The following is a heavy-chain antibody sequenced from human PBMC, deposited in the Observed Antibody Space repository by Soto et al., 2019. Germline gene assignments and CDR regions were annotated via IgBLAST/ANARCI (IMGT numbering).Heavy chain of an antibody. CDR3: ASTGTYRSSWPRGNAAFDI. J-gene: IGHJ3*02. D-gene: IGHD6-13*01. Sequence: GGSLRLSCAASGFTFSSYWMSWVCQAPGKGLEWVANIKQDGSEKYYVDSVKGRFTISRDNAKNSLYLQMNSLRAEDTAVYYCASTGTYRSSWPRGNAAFDIWGQGTMVT. CDR1: GFTFSSYW. CDR2: IKQDGSEK. V-gene: IGHV3-7*01.